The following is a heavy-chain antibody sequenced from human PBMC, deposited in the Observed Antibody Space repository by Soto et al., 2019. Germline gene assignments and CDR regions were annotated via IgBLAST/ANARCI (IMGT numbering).Heavy chain of an antibody. Sequence: EVQLVESGGGLVQPGGSLRLSCAASGFTFSRNWLGWVRQAPGKGLEWGANIKQAVSEKYHVDSVKGRFTISRDNAKNSLYLLMNSLRVEDTAVYYCARDGEGLGAVDIWGQGTMVTVSS. CDR1: GFTFSRNW. CDR3: ARDGEGLGAVDI. V-gene: IGHV3-7*01. J-gene: IGHJ3*02. CDR2: IKQAVSEK. D-gene: IGHD6-19*01.